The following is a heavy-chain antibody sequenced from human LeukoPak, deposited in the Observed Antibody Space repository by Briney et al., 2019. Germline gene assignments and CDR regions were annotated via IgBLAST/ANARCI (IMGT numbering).Heavy chain of an antibody. CDR1: GFTFSSYA. V-gene: IGHV3-23*01. CDR2: ISGSGGST. D-gene: IGHD3-16*02. Sequence: GGSLRLSCAASGFTFSSYAMSWVRQAPGKGLEWVSAISGSGGSTYYADSVKGRFTISRDNSKNTLYLQMNSLRAEDTAIYYCAKGQEYVWGSYRYTEGPYFDYWGQGTLVTVSS. J-gene: IGHJ4*02. CDR3: AKGQEYVWGSYRYTEGPYFDY.